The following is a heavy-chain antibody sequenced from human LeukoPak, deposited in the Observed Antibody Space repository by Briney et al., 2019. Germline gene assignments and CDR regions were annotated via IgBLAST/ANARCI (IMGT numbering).Heavy chain of an antibody. CDR3: ARGRLVRGSGSYYNVASYYYYMDV. J-gene: IGHJ6*03. D-gene: IGHD3-10*01. CDR1: GGSFSGYY. Sequence: KPSETLSLTCAVYGGSFSGYYRSWIRQPPGKGLEWIGEINHSGSTNYNPSLKSRVTISVDTSKNQFSLKLSSVTAADTAVYYCARGRLVRGSGSYYNVASYYYYMDVWGKGTTVTVSS. CDR2: INHSGST. V-gene: IGHV4-34*01.